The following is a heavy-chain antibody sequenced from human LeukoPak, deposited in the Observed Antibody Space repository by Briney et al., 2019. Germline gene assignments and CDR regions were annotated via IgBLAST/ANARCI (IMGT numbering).Heavy chain of an antibody. J-gene: IGHJ4*02. CDR2: INPNSGGT. Sequence: GASVKVSCKASGYTFTGYYMHWVRQAPGQGLEWMGWINPNSGGTNYAQKFQGRVTMTRDTSISTAYMELSRLRSDDTAVYYCARARSSGYYSDQSVDYWGQGTLVTVSS. V-gene: IGHV1-2*02. D-gene: IGHD3-22*01. CDR3: ARARSSGYYSDQSVDY. CDR1: GYTFTGYY.